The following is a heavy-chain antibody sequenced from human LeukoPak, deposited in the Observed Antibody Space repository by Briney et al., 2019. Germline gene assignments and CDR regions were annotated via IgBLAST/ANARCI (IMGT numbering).Heavy chain of an antibody. D-gene: IGHD3-22*01. CDR2: INHSGST. Sequence: SETLSLTCTVSSGSISSSSYYWGWIRQPPGKGLEWIGEINHSGSTNYNPSLKSRVTISVDTSKNQFSLKLSSVTAADTAVYYCARQGGYYNWFDPWGQGTLVTVSS. CDR1: SGSISSSSYY. CDR3: ARQGGYYNWFDP. J-gene: IGHJ5*02. V-gene: IGHV4-39*01.